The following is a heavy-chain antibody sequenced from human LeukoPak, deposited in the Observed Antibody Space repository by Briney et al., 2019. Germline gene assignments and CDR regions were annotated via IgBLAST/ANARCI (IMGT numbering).Heavy chain of an antibody. CDR3: ARCPYCGGDCYPYYYYYYMDV. CDR2: ISSSGSTI. J-gene: IGHJ6*03. V-gene: IGHV3-48*03. CDR1: GFTFSSYE. D-gene: IGHD2-21*02. Sequence: GGSLRLSCAASGFTFSSYEMNWVRQAPGKGLEWVSYISSSGSTIYYADSVKGRFTISRDNAKNSLYLQMNSLRAEDTAVYYCARCPYCGGDCYPYYYYYYMDVWGKGTTVTVSS.